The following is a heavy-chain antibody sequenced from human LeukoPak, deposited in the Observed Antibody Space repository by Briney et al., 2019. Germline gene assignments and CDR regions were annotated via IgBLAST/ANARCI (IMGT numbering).Heavy chain of an antibody. Sequence: SETLSLTCAVYGGSFSGYYWSWIRQPPGKGLEWIGEINHSGSTNYNPSLKSRVTISVDTSKNQFSLKLSSVTAADTAVYYCARRYYDSSGYVFDYWGQGTLVTVSS. CDR1: GGSFSGYY. J-gene: IGHJ4*02. CDR3: ARRYYDSSGYVFDY. V-gene: IGHV4-34*01. CDR2: INHSGST. D-gene: IGHD3-22*01.